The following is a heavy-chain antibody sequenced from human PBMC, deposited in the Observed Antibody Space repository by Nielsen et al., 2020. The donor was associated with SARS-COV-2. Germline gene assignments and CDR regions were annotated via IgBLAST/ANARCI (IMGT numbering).Heavy chain of an antibody. CDR2: ISGNGGST. CDR3: AKDRVGSGSYYNLLDY. Sequence: GGSLRLSFAASGFTFSSYAMSWVRQAPGKGLEWVSAISGNGGSTYYAASVKGRFTISRDNSKNTLYLQMNSLRAEDTAVYYCAKDRVGSGSYYNLLDYWGQGTLVTVSS. CDR1: GFTFSSYA. J-gene: IGHJ4*02. D-gene: IGHD3-10*01. V-gene: IGHV3-23*01.